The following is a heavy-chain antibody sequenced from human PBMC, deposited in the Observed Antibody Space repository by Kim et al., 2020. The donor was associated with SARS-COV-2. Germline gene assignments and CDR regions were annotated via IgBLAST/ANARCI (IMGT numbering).Heavy chain of an antibody. Sequence: SYIYYADSVKGRFTISRDNAKNSLYLQMNSLRAEDTAVYYCVRSMINMDVWGKGTTVTVSS. V-gene: IGHV3-21*01. CDR2: SYI. CDR3: VRSMINMDV. J-gene: IGHJ6*03. D-gene: IGHD3-22*01.